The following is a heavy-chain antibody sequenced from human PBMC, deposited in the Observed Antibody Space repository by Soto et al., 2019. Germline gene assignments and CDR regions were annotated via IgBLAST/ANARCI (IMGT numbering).Heavy chain of an antibody. CDR2: IYNSGST. V-gene: IGHV4-30-4*01. CDR1: GGSVSSGGYF. J-gene: IGHJ4*02. CDR3: ARGPRADKIDF. Sequence: QVQLQESGPGLVEPSQTLSLTCTVSGGSVSSGGYFWSWIRQPPGEGLEWIGHIYNSGSTYSNPSLRGRVTIPVDPSKSQFSLKLGSVTAADTAVYYCARGPRADKIDFWGQGTLVTVSS.